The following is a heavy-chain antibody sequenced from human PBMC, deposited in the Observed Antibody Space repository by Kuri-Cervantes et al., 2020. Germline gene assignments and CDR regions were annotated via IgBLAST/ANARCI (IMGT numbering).Heavy chain of an antibody. J-gene: IGHJ3*02. CDR1: GGSISSYY. Sequence: SETLSLTCTVSGGSISSYYWSWIRQPPGKGLEWIGYIYYSGSTNYNPSLKSRVTISVDTSKNQFSLKLSSVTAADTAVYYCARDGSGDYVNAFDIWGQGTMVTVPS. CDR2: IYYSGST. V-gene: IGHV4-59*01. D-gene: IGHD4-17*01. CDR3: ARDGSGDYVNAFDI.